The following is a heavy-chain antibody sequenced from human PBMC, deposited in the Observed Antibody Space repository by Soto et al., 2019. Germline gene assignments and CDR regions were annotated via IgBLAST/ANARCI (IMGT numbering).Heavy chain of an antibody. Sequence: PGGSLRLSCTASGFTFGDYAMSWFRQAPGKGLEWVGFIRSKAYGGTTEYAASVKGRFTISRDDSKSIAYLQMNSMKTEDTAVYYCNRDYDFWSGYYGYYGMDVWGQGTTVTVAS. CDR3: NRDYDFWSGYYGYYGMDV. CDR2: IRSKAYGGTT. J-gene: IGHJ6*02. CDR1: GFTFGDYA. V-gene: IGHV3-49*03. D-gene: IGHD3-3*01.